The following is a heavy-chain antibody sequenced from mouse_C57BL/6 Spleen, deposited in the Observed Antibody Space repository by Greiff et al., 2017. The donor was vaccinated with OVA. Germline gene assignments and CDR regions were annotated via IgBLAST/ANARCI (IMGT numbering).Heavy chain of an antibody. Sequence: EVQLVESGGDLVKPGGSLKLSCAASGFTFSSYGMSWVRQTPDKRLEWVATISSGGSYTYYPDSVKGRFTISRDNAKNTLYLQMSSLKSEDTAMYYCAREGGGSSPYLDYWGQGTTLTVSS. V-gene: IGHV5-6*01. CDR2: ISSGGSYT. CDR1: GFTFSSYG. D-gene: IGHD1-1*01. J-gene: IGHJ2*01. CDR3: AREGGGSSPYLDY.